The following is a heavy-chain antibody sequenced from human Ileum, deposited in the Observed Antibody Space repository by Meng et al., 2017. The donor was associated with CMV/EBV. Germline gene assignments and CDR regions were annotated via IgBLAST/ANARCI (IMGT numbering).Heavy chain of an antibody. Sequence: QVQLQESGPGLVKPSRALSLTCSVSGDSISNSIWWNWVRQSPGKGLEWIGEVYQTGTTNYNPSFKRRVTISVDNTKNEFSLTLRSVTAADTAGYYCAREPDESQQLLGLDAWGQGTLVTVSS. CDR3: AREPDESQQLLGLDA. CDR2: VYQTGTT. V-gene: IGHV4-4*02. D-gene: IGHD6-13*01. J-gene: IGHJ5*02. CDR1: GDSISNSIW.